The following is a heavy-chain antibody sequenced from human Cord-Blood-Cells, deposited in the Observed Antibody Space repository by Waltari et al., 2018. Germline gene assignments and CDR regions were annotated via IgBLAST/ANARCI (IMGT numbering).Heavy chain of an antibody. J-gene: IGHJ3*02. Sequence: EVQLLESGGGLVQPGGSLRLSCAASGFTFSSYAMSWVRQAPGKGLEGVSVISGSGGSTYYAASVKGRFTISRDNSKNTLYLQMNSLRAEDTAVYYCAKTGVQLERLGSFDIWGQGTMVTVSS. V-gene: IGHV3-23*01. CDR3: AKTGVQLERLGSFDI. D-gene: IGHD1-1*01. CDR2: ISGSGGST. CDR1: GFTFSSYA.